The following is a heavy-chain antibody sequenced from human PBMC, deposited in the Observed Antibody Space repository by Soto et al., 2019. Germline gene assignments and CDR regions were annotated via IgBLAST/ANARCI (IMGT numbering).Heavy chain of an antibody. V-gene: IGHV1-18*01. D-gene: IGHD2-2*03. CDR3: ARDAGYCSSTSCYHYYYYGMDV. CDR1: GYTFTSYG. J-gene: IGHJ6*02. Sequence: GASVKVSCKASGYTFTSYGISWVRQAPGQGLEWMGWISAYNGNTNYAQKLQGRVTMTTDTSTSTAYMELRSLRSDDTAVYYCARDAGYCSSTSCYHYYYYGMDVWGQGTTVTVSS. CDR2: ISAYNGNT.